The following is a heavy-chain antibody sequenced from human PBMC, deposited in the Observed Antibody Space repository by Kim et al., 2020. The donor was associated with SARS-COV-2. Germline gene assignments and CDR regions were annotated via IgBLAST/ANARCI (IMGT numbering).Heavy chain of an antibody. J-gene: IGHJ4*02. Sequence: GGSLRLSCAASGFTFDDYAMHWVRQAPGKGLEWVSLISGDGGSTYYADSVKGRFTISRDNSKNSLYLQMNSLRTEDTALYYCVGADPFGPLDYWGQGTLVTVSS. CDR1: GFTFDDYA. V-gene: IGHV3-43*02. CDR3: VGADPFGPLDY. D-gene: IGHD3-16*01. CDR2: ISGDGGST.